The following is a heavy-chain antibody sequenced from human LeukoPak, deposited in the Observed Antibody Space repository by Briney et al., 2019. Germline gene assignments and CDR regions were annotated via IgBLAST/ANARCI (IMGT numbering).Heavy chain of an antibody. D-gene: IGHD6-13*01. V-gene: IGHV1-24*01. J-gene: IGHJ4*02. CDR2: FDPEDGET. CDR3: ATSVGAAGTVVVFDY. CDR1: GYTLTELS. Sequence: ASVKVSCKVSGYTLTELSMHWVRQAPGKGLEWMGGFDPEDGETIYAQKFQGRVTMTEDTSIDTAYMELSSLRSEDTAVYYCATSVGAAGTVVVFDYWGQGTLVTVSS.